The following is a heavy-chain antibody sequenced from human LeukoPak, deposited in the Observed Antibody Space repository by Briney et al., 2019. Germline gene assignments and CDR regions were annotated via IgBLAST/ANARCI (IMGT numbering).Heavy chain of an antibody. Sequence: SVKVSCKASRGTFSSYAISWVRQAPGQGLEWMGGIIPIFGTANYAQKFQGRVTITTDESTSTAYMELSSLRSEDTAVYYCAREVMAHEPYDSSGYYHGTRYYFVYWGQGTLVTVSS. D-gene: IGHD3-22*01. CDR1: RGTFSSYA. V-gene: IGHV1-69*05. CDR3: AREVMAHEPYDSSGYYHGTRYYFVY. J-gene: IGHJ4*02. CDR2: IIPIFGTA.